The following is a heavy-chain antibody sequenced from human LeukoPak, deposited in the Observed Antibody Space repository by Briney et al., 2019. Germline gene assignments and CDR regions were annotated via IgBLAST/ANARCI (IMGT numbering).Heavy chain of an antibody. CDR3: ASRQGLGWHYVN. V-gene: IGHV3-23*01. Sequence: SLILACVDSLVSFTTYARCLIHQIPVEGLKWVSGISDSGGNTYYADSVKGRFTIFRDTSKNTLYLQMNSLRAEDTAIYYCASRQGLGWHYVNWGQGALVSV. CDR2: ISDSGGNT. J-gene: IGHJ4*02. D-gene: IGHD3-10*02. CDR1: LVSFTTYA.